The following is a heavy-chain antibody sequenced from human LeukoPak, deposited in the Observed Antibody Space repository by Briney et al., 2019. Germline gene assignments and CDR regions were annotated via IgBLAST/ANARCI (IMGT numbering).Heavy chain of an antibody. V-gene: IGHV1-18*01. J-gene: IGHJ3*02. CDR2: ISTYDGNT. Sequence: GASVKVSCKASGYTFNTYGISWVRQAPGQGLEWMGWISTYDGNTNYAQNLQGRVTMTTDTSTRTAYMELRSLRSGDTAVYYCARWSYSSDWYFGTFDIWGQGTTVTIPS. D-gene: IGHD6-19*01. CDR1: GYTFNTYG. CDR3: ARWSYSSDWYFGTFDI.